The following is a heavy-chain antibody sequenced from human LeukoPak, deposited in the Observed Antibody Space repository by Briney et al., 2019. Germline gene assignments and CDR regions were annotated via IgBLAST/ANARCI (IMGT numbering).Heavy chain of an antibody. Sequence: SQTLSLPCSVSGGSISNFYWSWIRQPPGRGLEWVAYIHNSGDTNYNSSLKSRVTISVDMSKNQFSLKLTSVTAADTAVYFCARLAQDILTDYWFFDLWGRGTLVTVSS. CDR3: ARLAQDILTDYWFFDL. D-gene: IGHD3-9*01. V-gene: IGHV4-59*08. CDR1: GGSISNFY. J-gene: IGHJ2*01. CDR2: IHNSGDT.